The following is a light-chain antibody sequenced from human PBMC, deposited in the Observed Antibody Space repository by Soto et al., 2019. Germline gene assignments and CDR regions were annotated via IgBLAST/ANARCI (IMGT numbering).Light chain of an antibody. CDR2: GTS. J-gene: IGKJ1*01. Sequence: EIVLTQSPGTLSLSPGERATLSCRASQSVSSSYLAWYQQKPGQAPRLLFYGTSSRATGIPDRFSGSGSGTNFTLTITRLEPEDFAVYYCQQYGSSPWKFGQGTKVEIK. CDR3: QQYGSSPWK. CDR1: QSVSSSY. V-gene: IGKV3-20*01.